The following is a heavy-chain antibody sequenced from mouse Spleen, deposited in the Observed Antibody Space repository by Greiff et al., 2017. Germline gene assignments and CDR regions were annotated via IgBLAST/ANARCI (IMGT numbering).Heavy chain of an antibody. Sequence: KQSCKASGYTFTSYWMHWGKQRPGRGLEWIGRIDPNSGGTKYNEKFKSKATLTVDKPSSTAYMQLSSLTSEDSAVYYCARSRGDYYDGSYEDWGQGTLVTVSA. CDR2: IDPNSGGT. V-gene: IGHV1-72*01. CDR1: GYTFTSYW. J-gene: IGHJ3*01. D-gene: IGHD1-1*01. CDR3: ARSRGDYYDGSYED.